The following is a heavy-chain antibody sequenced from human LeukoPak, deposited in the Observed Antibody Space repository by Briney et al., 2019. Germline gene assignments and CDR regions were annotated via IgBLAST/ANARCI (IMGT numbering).Heavy chain of an antibody. V-gene: IGHV1-69*15. Sequence: ASVKVSCKASGGTFSSYAISWVRQAPGPALDSMGRLIPIFGTPNYAQNFQGRVTITADESTSTAYMELSSLRSEVTAVYYCARLSYDTSVSAGGYFDYWGQGTLVTVSS. CDR1: GGTFSSYA. J-gene: IGHJ4*02. CDR3: ARLSYDTSVSAGGYFDY. D-gene: IGHD3-22*01. CDR2: LIPIFGTP.